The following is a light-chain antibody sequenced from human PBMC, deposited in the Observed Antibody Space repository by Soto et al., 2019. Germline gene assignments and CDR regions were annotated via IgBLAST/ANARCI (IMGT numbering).Light chain of an antibody. Sequence: EIVLTQSPGTLSLSPGERATLSCRASQSVSSNYLAWYQQKPGQAPRLLIYGASNRATGIPHRFSGGGAGTDFTLTSSRLEPGDFAVFYCQQYGDPPLTFGQWTRLEIK. CDR3: QQYGDPPLT. V-gene: IGKV3-20*01. CDR1: QSVSSNY. CDR2: GAS. J-gene: IGKJ5*01.